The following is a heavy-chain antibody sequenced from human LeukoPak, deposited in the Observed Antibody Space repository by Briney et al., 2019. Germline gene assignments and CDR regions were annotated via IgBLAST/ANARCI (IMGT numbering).Heavy chain of an antibody. CDR2: ISGGGGST. CDR1: GFTVSSYA. Sequence: GGSLRLSCAASGFTVSSYAMSWVRQAPGKGLEWVSAISGGGGSTYYADSVKGRFTISRDHSKNPLYLQMTTLRAQDTAVYYCAKGPLWFGVRLPFHPWGQGTLVTVSS. V-gene: IGHV3-23*01. J-gene: IGHJ5*02. CDR3: AKGPLWFGVRLPFHP. D-gene: IGHD3-10*01.